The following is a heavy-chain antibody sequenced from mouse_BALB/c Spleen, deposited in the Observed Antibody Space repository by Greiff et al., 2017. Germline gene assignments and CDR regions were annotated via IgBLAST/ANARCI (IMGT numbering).Heavy chain of an antibody. CDR3: ARDYYGPIYAMDY. V-gene: IGHV1S56*01. CDR2: IYPGNVNT. D-gene: IGHD1-2*01. Sequence: VQLHQSGPELVKPGASVRISCKASGYTFTSYYIHWVKQRPGQGLEWIGWIYPGNVNTKYNEKFKGKATLTADKSSSTAYMQLSSLTSEASAVYFCARDYYGPIYAMDYWGQGTSVTVSS. CDR1: GYTFTSYY. J-gene: IGHJ4*01.